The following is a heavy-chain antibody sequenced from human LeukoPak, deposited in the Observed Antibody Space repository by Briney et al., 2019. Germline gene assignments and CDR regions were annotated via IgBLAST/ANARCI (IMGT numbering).Heavy chain of an antibody. J-gene: IGHJ4*02. Sequence: WMNPNSGNTGYAQKFQGRVTMTRNTSISTAYMELSSLRSEDTAVYYCARVIAAAGTLVDYWGQGTLVTVSS. CDR2: MNPNSGNT. D-gene: IGHD6-13*01. CDR3: ARVIAAAGTLVDY. V-gene: IGHV1-8*01.